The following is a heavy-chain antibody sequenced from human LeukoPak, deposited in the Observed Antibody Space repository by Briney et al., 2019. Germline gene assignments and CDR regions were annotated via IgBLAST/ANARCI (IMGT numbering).Heavy chain of an antibody. J-gene: IGHJ6*03. D-gene: IGHD6-13*01. CDR2: IIPIFGTA. V-gene: IGHV1-69*05. Sequence: KISCKASGGTFSSYAISWVRQAPGQGLEWMGGIIPIFGTANYAQKFQGRVTITTDESTSTAYMELSSLGSEDTAVYYCARAVGAAAVGYMDVWGKGTTVTVSS. CDR1: GGTFSSYA. CDR3: ARAVGAAAVGYMDV.